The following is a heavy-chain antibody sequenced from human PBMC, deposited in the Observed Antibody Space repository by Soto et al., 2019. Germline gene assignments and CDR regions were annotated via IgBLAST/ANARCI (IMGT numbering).Heavy chain of an antibody. D-gene: IGHD3-3*01. J-gene: IGHJ4*02. CDR1: GCTFTSYY. Sequence: ASVKVSCKASGCTFTSYYMHWVRQAPGQGLEWMGIINPSGGSTSYAQKFQGRVTMTGDTSTSTVYMELSSLRSEDTAVYYCARADNPTWSGLYYFDYWGQGTLVTVSS. CDR2: INPSGGST. CDR3: ARADNPTWSGLYYFDY. V-gene: IGHV1-46*01.